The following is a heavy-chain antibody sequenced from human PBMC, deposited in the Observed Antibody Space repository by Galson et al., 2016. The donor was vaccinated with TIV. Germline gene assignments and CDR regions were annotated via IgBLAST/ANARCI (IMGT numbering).Heavy chain of an antibody. D-gene: IGHD2-2*01. V-gene: IGHV3-49*04. CDR1: GFTFGNYA. Sequence: SLRLSCAASGFTFGNYAMSWVRQAPGKGLEWVGFITIKAYGGTTEYAASVKGRFTISGDDSKSIAYLQMNSLRTEDTAVYYCTRDLVRDIIVIPAVQFDYWGQGNLVTGSS. J-gene: IGHJ4*02. CDR2: ITIKAYGGTT. CDR3: TRDLVRDIIVIPAVQFDY.